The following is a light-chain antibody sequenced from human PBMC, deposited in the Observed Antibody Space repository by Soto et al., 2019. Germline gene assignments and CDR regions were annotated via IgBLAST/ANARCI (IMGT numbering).Light chain of an antibody. V-gene: IGLV2-14*01. CDR1: SSDVGGYNY. J-gene: IGLJ2*01. CDR2: EVT. CDR3: SSYKATYTLI. Sequence: QSVLTQPASVSGSPGQSITISCTGTSSDVGGYNYVSWYQHHPGKAPKLIIYEVTSRPSGVSNRFSGSKSGNTASLTISGLQPEDEADYYCSSYKATYTLIFGGGTKLTVL.